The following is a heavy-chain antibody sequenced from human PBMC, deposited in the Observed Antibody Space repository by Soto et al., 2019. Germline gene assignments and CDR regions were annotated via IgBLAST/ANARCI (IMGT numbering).Heavy chain of an antibody. J-gene: IGHJ4*02. D-gene: IGHD2-8*01. CDR2: ARNKAHGYTT. V-gene: IGHV3-72*01. CDR1: GFTFSDPP. Sequence: GGSLRLSCAASGFTFSDPPMDWVRQAPGKGLECVGRARNKAHGYTTAYAASLKGRFTISRDDSKNSLSLQMNSLKTEDTAVYFCARLMGTSFDLWGQGTLVTVSS. CDR3: ARLMGTSFDL.